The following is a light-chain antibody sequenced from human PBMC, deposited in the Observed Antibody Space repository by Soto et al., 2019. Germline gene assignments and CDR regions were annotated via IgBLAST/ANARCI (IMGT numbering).Light chain of an antibody. CDR3: QQTFYIPRT. CDR1: QNVWTY. V-gene: IGKV1-39*01. CDR2: GAS. J-gene: IGKJ2*01. Sequence: DIQMTQSPPSLSASLGDIVTITCRASQNVWTYLNWYQQKPGKAPRLLLYGASDLEDGVPARFSGGGSGTDFTLTISSLQPEDYATYYCQQTFYIPRTFGQGTKVDIK.